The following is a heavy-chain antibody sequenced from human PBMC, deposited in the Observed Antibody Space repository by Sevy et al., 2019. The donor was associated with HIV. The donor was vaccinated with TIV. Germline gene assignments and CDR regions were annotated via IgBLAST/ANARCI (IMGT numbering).Heavy chain of an antibody. CDR2: ITRNSYEAYGGTT. V-gene: IGHV3-49*03. D-gene: IGHD5-12*01. CDR1: GFTFDDYA. Sequence: GGSLRLSCTTSGFTFDDYAMSWFRQAPGKGREWVAFITRNSYEAYGGTTDYAASMKGKFIISRDDSKSVAYLKMNILKTEDTAVYYCTRGLATADTPEYYFDYWGQGTLVTVSS. CDR3: TRGLATADTPEYYFDY. J-gene: IGHJ4*02.